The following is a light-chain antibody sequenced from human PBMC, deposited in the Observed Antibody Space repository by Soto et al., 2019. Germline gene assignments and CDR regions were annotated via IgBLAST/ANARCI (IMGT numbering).Light chain of an antibody. J-gene: IGKJ5*01. V-gene: IGKV2-28*01. Sequence: DIVMTQSPLSLPVTPGEPASISCRSSQSLQHSNGYNYLDWYFQKPGQSPQLLIHLASNRASGVPVRVSGSGSGTDFTLNISSVEAEDVGLYYCMQGVQMPPITFGQGTRLEIK. CDR1: QSLQHSNGYNY. CDR2: LAS. CDR3: MQGVQMPPIT.